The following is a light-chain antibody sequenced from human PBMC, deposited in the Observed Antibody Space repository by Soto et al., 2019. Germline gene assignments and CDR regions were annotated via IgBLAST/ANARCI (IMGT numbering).Light chain of an antibody. Sequence: DIQMTQSPSSLSASVGDRVTITCRASQSISNNLIWYQQKPGRAPKCLIYATSILQTGVPSRFSGSGSGTDFTLTIRSLQPEDFATYYCQQNYSNPRTFGQGTRLEIK. V-gene: IGKV1-39*01. J-gene: IGKJ5*01. CDR3: QQNYSNPRT. CDR1: QSISNN. CDR2: ATS.